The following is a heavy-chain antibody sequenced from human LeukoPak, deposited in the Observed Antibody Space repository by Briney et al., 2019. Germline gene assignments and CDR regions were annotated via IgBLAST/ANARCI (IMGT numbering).Heavy chain of an antibody. D-gene: IGHD3-22*01. Sequence: ASVKVSCKASGYTFSSYGISWVRQAPGQGLEWMGWISDYNGNTNYAQKVQGRVTMTTDPFTSTAYMALRSLRSDDTAVYYCARDGPDRAAWFDPWGQGTLVTVSS. J-gene: IGHJ5*02. V-gene: IGHV1-18*01. CDR1: GYTFSSYG. CDR2: ISDYNGNT. CDR3: ARDGPDRAAWFDP.